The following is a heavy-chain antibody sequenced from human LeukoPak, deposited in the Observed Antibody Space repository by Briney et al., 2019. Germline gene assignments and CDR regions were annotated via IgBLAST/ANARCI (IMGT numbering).Heavy chain of an antibody. Sequence: GGSLRLSCAASGFTLRSSAMSWVRQAPGKGLEWVSAISGDGGTISYAASVRGRFTISRDNAKNTLFLQMSSLRAGDTALYYCAKELYGNPSGYWGQGTRVTVSS. CDR3: AKELYGNPSGY. CDR2: ISGDGGTI. J-gene: IGHJ4*02. V-gene: IGHV3-23*01. D-gene: IGHD2-8*01. CDR1: GFTLRSSA.